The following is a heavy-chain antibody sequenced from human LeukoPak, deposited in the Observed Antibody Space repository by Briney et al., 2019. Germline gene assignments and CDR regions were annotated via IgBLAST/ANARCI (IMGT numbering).Heavy chain of an antibody. CDR3: AKSQSGYGPFDY. Sequence: GSLRLSCAASGFPFSSYGMHWVRQAPGKGLEWVAFIRYDGSNKYYADSVKGRFTISRDNSKNTLYLQMNSLRVEDTAVYYCAKSQSGYGPFDYWGQGTLVTVSS. D-gene: IGHD3-3*01. J-gene: IGHJ4*02. CDR2: IRYDGSNK. CDR1: GFPFSSYG. V-gene: IGHV3-30*02.